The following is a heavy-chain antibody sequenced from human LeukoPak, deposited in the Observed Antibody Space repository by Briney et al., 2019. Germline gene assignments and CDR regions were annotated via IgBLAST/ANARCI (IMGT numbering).Heavy chain of an antibody. D-gene: IGHD4-17*01. V-gene: IGHV1-2*02. Sequence: ASVKASCKASGYTFTGYYMHWVRQAPGQGLEWMGWINPNSGGTNYAQKFQGRVTMTRDTSISTAYMELSRLRSDDTAVYYCARGVTTTIPPTYWGQGTLVTVSS. CDR3: ARGVTTTIPPTY. J-gene: IGHJ4*02. CDR1: GYTFTGYY. CDR2: INPNSGGT.